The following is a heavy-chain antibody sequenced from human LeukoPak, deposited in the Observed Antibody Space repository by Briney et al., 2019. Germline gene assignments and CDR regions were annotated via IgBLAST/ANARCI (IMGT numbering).Heavy chain of an antibody. Sequence: PGGSLRLSCAASGFTFSSYAMHWVRQAPGKGLEYVSAISSNGGSTYYANPVKGRFTISRDNSKNTLYLQMGSLRAEDMAVYYCARAECGGDCYLYAFDIWGQGTMVTVSS. CDR3: ARAECGGDCYLYAFDI. CDR1: GFTFSSYA. V-gene: IGHV3-64*01. J-gene: IGHJ3*02. D-gene: IGHD2-21*02. CDR2: ISSNGGST.